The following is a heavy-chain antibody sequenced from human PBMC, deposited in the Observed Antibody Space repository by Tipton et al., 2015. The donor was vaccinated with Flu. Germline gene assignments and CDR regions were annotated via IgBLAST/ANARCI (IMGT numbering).Heavy chain of an antibody. CDR2: INHSGTT. CDR1: GGSFSAYY. V-gene: IGHV4-34*01. CDR3: ARVDGTRGMDV. D-gene: IGHD5-24*01. Sequence: LRLSCAVCGGSFSAYYWSWIRQPPGKGLEWVGEINHSGTTNYNPSLTSRVTISADTSKKQFSLNLRSVTAADTAVYYCARVDGTRGMDVWGQGTTVTVS. J-gene: IGHJ6*02.